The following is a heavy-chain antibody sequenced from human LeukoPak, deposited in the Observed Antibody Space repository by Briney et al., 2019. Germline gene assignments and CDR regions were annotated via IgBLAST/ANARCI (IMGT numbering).Heavy chain of an antibody. CDR1: GDSISSTSYY. Sequence: PSETLSLTCCVSGDSISSTSYYWAWIRQPPGKGLEWIGSIHYSGSTYYNPSLKSRVTLSVDTSKNQFSLKLSSVTAADTAVYYCARERAAAGDSWGQGTLVTVSS. CDR3: ARERAAAGDS. V-gene: IGHV4-39*07. CDR2: IHYSGST. D-gene: IGHD6-13*01. J-gene: IGHJ4*02.